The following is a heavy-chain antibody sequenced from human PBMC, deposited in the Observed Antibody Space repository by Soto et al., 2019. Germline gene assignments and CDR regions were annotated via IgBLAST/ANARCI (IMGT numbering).Heavy chain of an antibody. CDR3: ARGVGLVCYYNQYDLFAS. Sequence: ASVKVSCKASGYTFTNYGISWVRQAPGQGLEWMGWINVYNGNTKYAQKVQGRVTMTTDTSTSTAYMELRSLRSDDTAVYYCARGVGLVCYYNQYDLFASWSQGTLVIVSS. CDR2: INVYNGNT. V-gene: IGHV1-18*01. D-gene: IGHD3-10*01. J-gene: IGHJ5*01. CDR1: GYTFTNYG.